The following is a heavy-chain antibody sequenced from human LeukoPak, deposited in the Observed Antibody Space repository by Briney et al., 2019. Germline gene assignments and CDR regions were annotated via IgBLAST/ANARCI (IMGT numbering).Heavy chain of an antibody. CDR1: GFTFSNYG. J-gene: IGHJ6*03. CDR2: IRYDGTNK. V-gene: IGHV3-30*02. Sequence: GGSLRLSCAASGFTFSNYGMHWVRQAPGKALEWVAFIRYDGTNKYYADSVKGRFTISRDNSKNTLYLQMNSLRAEDTAVYYCAKDGSYYYYYYMDVWGKGTTVTVSS. CDR3: AKDGSYYYYYYMDV. D-gene: IGHD2-2*03.